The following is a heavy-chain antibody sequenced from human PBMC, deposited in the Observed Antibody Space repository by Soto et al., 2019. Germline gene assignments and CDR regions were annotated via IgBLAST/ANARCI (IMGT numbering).Heavy chain of an antibody. CDR2: IFYSGST. CDR1: GGSISSYY. V-gene: IGHV4-59*01. CDR3: ASMIGDPVLSFDS. D-gene: IGHD3-10*02. Sequence: QVQLQESGPGLVKPSETLSLTCTVSGGSISSYYWSWIRQPPGKGLEWIGFIFYSGSTSCNPSLKSRVTISIATSEYPFSLKLNSGTAADTAVYYCASMIGDPVLSFDSWGQGTLVAVSS. J-gene: IGHJ5*01.